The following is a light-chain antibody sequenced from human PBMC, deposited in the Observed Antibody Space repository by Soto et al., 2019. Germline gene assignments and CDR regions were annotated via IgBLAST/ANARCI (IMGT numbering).Light chain of an antibody. V-gene: IGKV3-11*01. CDR2: YXS. CDR1: QSFGVY. J-gene: IGKJ4*01. CDR3: QQRSNGPRT. Sequence: EIVLTQSPATLSLSAGERATLSXRASQSFGVYFAWYQQKPGXAPRXXXAYXSNRATGSPARFSGSGSVTDFTLTISSLDPEDFVVYYCQQRSNGPRTFGGGTKVDIK.